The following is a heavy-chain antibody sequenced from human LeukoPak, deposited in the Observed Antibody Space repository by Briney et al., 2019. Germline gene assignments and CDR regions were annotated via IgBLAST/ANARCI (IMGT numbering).Heavy chain of an antibody. CDR1: GFTFSNAW. D-gene: IGHD3-16*02. V-gene: IGHV3-15*01. CDR2: IKSKTDGGTT. Sequence: GGSLRLSCAASGFTFSNAWMSWVRQAPGKGLEWVGRIKSKTDGGTTDYAAPVKGRFTISRDDSKNTLYLQMNSPKTEDTAVYYCTTAVTFGGVIVIPHDYWGQGTLVTVSS. CDR3: TTAVTFGGVIVIPHDY. J-gene: IGHJ4*02.